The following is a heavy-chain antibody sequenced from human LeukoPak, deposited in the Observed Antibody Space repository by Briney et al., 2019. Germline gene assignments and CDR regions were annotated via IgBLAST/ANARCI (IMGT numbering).Heavy chain of an antibody. Sequence: HSGRSLRLSCAASGFTFSSYAMHWVRQAPGKGLEWVAFIRYDGSNKYYADSVRGRFTISRDNAKNSLYLHMSSLRAEDTAVYYCARLAGAGSSGFDYWGQGTLVTVSS. CDR3: ARLAGAGSSGFDY. D-gene: IGHD1-26*01. V-gene: IGHV3-30*04. CDR1: GFTFSSYA. CDR2: IRYDGSNK. J-gene: IGHJ4*02.